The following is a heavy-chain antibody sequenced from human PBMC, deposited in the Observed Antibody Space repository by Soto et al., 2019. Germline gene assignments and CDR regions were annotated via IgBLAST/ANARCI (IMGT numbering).Heavy chain of an antibody. D-gene: IGHD2-15*01. CDR1: GFTFSSYG. CDR2: ISYDGSNK. V-gene: IGHV3-30*18. CDR3: AKDTLGYCSGGSCPFDY. Sequence: PGGSLRLSCAASGFTFSSYGMHWVRQAPGKGLEWVAVISYDGSNKYYADSVKGRFTISRDNSKNTLYLQMNSLRAEDTAVYYCAKDTLGYCSGGSCPFDYWGQGTLVTVSS. J-gene: IGHJ4*02.